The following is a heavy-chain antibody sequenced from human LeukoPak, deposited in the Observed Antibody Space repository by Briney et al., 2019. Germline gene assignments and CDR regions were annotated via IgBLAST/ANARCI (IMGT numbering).Heavy chain of an antibody. CDR3: ARAADSSGYYFIDRFDY. Sequence: PSETLSLTCTVSGGSISSYYWSWIRQPPGKGLEWIGYIYYSGSTNYNPSLKSRVTISVDTSKNQFSLKLSSVTAADTAVYYCARAADSSGYYFIDRFDYWGQGTLVTVSS. D-gene: IGHD3-22*01. CDR1: GGSISSYY. J-gene: IGHJ4*02. V-gene: IGHV4-59*01. CDR2: IYYSGST.